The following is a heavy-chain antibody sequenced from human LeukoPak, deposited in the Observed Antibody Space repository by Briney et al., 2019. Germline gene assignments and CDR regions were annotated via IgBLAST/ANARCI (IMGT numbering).Heavy chain of an antibody. CDR2: IYTSGST. CDR1: GGSISSYY. CDR3: AREMDDSSDYHTYYFDY. D-gene: IGHD3-22*01. Sequence: SETLSLTCTVSGGSISSYYWSWIRQPAGKGLEWIGRIYTSGSTNYNPSLKSRVTMSVDTSKNQFSLKLSSVTAADTAVYYCAREMDDSSDYHTYYFDYWGQGTLVTVSS. V-gene: IGHV4-4*07. J-gene: IGHJ4*02.